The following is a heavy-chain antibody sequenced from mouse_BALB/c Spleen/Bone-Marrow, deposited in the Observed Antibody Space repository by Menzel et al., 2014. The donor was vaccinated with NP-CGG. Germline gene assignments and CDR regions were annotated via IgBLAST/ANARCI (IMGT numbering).Heavy chain of an antibody. CDR3: AIYFYFDY. CDR2: IDPANGNA. V-gene: IGHV14-3*02. J-gene: IGHJ2*01. Sequence: LVESGAELVKPGASVRLSCTASGFNIKDTYMHWVKQRPDQGLEWIGRIDPANGNAKHDPKFQGKAAITADTSSNTTYLQLSSLTSEDTAVYYCAIYFYFDYRGQGTTLTVSS. D-gene: IGHD2-3*01. CDR1: GFNIKDTY.